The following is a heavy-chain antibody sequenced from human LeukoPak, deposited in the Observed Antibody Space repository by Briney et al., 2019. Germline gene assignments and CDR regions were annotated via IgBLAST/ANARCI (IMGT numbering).Heavy chain of an antibody. CDR2: ISYSGST. Sequence: SETLSLTCAVSGGSISTYHWSWIRQPPGKGLEWIGYISYSGSTNYNPSLKSRVTISVDTYKNQFSLKLSSVTAADTAVYYCARALRARITGTTASVYGMDVWGQGTTVTVSS. CDR1: GGSISTYH. J-gene: IGHJ6*02. CDR3: ARALRARITGTTASVYGMDV. D-gene: IGHD1-20*01. V-gene: IGHV4-59*01.